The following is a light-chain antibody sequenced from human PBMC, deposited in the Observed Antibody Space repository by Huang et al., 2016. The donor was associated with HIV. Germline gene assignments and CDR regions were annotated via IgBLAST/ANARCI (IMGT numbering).Light chain of an antibody. Sequence: DIHMTQSPSSLSASVGDRVTITCRASQSISNYLNWYRQKPGNAPQLLIYDASSLQSGVPAKFSGSGSGTDFTLTVNNVQPEDFATYYCQQGYTSPWTFGQGTRVEIK. CDR1: QSISNY. J-gene: IGKJ1*01. CDR3: QQGYTSPWT. CDR2: DAS. V-gene: IGKV1-39*01.